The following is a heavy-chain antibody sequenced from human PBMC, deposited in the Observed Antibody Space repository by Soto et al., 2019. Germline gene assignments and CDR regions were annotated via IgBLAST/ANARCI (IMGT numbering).Heavy chain of an antibody. CDR3: AKGVAVGFHFGSSTDRGFDP. Sequence: EVQLLESGGGLVQPGGSLRLSCAASGFTFSNYAMSWVRQAPGKGLEWVSIISGSGGTTYHADSVKDRFTISRDNSKKTLFLQMSSMRAEDTAVYYCAKGVAVGFHFGSSTDRGFDPWGQGTLVTVSS. CDR2: ISGSGGTT. J-gene: IGHJ5*02. V-gene: IGHV3-23*01. D-gene: IGHD6-6*01. CDR1: GFTFSNYA.